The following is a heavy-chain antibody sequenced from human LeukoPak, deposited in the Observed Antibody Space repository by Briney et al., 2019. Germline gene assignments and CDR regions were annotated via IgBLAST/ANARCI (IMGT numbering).Heavy chain of an antibody. Sequence: GGSLRLSCAASGFTFSNYNMNWVRQAPGKGLEWVAYISFSSSFSYYIDSVEGRFIISRDNAKNSLYLQMNNLRVEDMAVYYCAGPSGYYALDVFDVWGQGTMVAVSS. CDR2: ISFSSSFS. D-gene: IGHD5-12*01. V-gene: IGHV3-21*06. J-gene: IGHJ3*01. CDR1: GFTFSNYN. CDR3: AGPSGYYALDVFDV.